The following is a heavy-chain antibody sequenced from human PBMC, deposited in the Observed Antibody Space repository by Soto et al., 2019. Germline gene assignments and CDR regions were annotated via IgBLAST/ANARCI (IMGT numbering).Heavy chain of an antibody. J-gene: IGHJ4*02. CDR2: IYHSGAT. D-gene: IGHD1-1*01. CDR3: ARDLGTGTDY. Sequence: AWTLSLNCCVSVDSITSSNWWSWVRQAPGKGLEWIGEIYHSGATTYNPSLKNRATISVDPSNNHFSLKLTSVTAADTAVYFCARDLGTGTDYWGRGTLVTVSS. CDR1: VDSITSSNW. V-gene: IGHV4-4*01.